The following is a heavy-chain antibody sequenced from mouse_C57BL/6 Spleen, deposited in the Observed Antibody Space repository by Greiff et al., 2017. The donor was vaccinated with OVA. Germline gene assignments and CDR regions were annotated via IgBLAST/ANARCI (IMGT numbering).Heavy chain of an antibody. CDR3: ARSYYDYDVYYAMDY. D-gene: IGHD2-4*01. Sequence: EVHLVESGGGLVQPGGSLSLSCAASGFTFTDYYMSWVRQPPGKALEWLGFIRNKANGYTTEYSASVKGRFTISRDNSQSILYLQMNALRAEDSATYYCARSYYDYDVYYAMDYWGQGTSVTVSS. CDR1: GFTFTDYY. J-gene: IGHJ4*01. V-gene: IGHV7-3*01. CDR2: IRNKANGYTT.